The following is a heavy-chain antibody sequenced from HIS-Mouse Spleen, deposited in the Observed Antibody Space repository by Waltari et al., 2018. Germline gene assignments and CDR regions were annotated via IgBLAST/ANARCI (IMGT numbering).Heavy chain of an antibody. CDR1: GGSISSSSYY. CDR3: AREIPYSSSWYDWYFDL. J-gene: IGHJ2*01. D-gene: IGHD6-13*01. V-gene: IGHV4-39*07. CDR2: IYYSGST. Sequence: QLQLQESGPGLVKPSETLSLTCTVSGGSISSSSYYWGWVRQPPGKGLEWIGSIYYSGSTYYHRSLKGQGTISVDTSKNQFSLKLSSVTAADTAVYYCAREIPYSSSWYDWYFDLWGRGTLVTVSS.